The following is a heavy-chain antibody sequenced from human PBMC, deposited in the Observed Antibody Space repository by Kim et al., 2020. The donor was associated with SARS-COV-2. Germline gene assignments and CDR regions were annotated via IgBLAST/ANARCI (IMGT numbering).Heavy chain of an antibody. Sequence: GRFTISRDNAKNSLYLKMNSLRAEDTALYYCAKDKVVVVPAATPNYGMDVWGQGTTVTVSS. V-gene: IGHV3-9*01. D-gene: IGHD2-2*01. CDR3: AKDKVVVVPAATPNYGMDV. J-gene: IGHJ6*02.